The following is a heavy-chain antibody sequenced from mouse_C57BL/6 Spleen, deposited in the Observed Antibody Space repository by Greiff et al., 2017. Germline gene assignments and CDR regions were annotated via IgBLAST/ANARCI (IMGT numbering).Heavy chain of an antibody. Sequence: EVKLVESGGDLVKPGGSLKLSCAASGFTFSSYGMSWGRQTPDKRLEWVATSSSGGSYTYYPDSVKGRFTISRDNAKNTLYLQMSSLKSEDTAMYYCARQEVYYDYDRGYWYFDVWGTGTTVTVSS. V-gene: IGHV5-6*02. CDR3: ARQEVYYDYDRGYWYFDV. CDR2: SSSGGSYT. J-gene: IGHJ1*03. CDR1: GFTFSSYG. D-gene: IGHD2-4*01.